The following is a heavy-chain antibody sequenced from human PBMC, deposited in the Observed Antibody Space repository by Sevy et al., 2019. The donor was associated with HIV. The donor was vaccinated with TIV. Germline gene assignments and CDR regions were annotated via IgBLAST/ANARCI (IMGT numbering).Heavy chain of an antibody. J-gene: IGHJ4*02. V-gene: IGHV4-59*01. CDR1: GGSIISYY. Sequence: SETLSLTCTVSGGSIISYYWSWIRQPPGKGLEWIGYIYYSGSTNYNPSLKSRVTISVDTSKNQFSLKLSSVTAADTAVYYCAISGIAAAGVFDYWGQGTLVTVSS. CDR2: IYYSGST. CDR3: AISGIAAAGVFDY. D-gene: IGHD6-13*01.